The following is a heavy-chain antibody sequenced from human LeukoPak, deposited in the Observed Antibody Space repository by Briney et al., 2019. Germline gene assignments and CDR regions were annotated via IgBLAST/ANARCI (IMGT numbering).Heavy chain of an antibody. J-gene: IGHJ4*02. V-gene: IGHV1-2*06. CDR1: GYTFTGYY. CDR3: ARDGWELLHFDY. D-gene: IGHD1-26*01. CDR2: INPNSGGT. Sequence: ASVKVSCKASGYTFTGYYMHWVRQAPGQGLEWMGRINPNSGGTNYAQKFQGRVTMTRETSISTAYMELSRLRSDDTAVYYCARDGWELLHFDYWGQGTLVTVSS.